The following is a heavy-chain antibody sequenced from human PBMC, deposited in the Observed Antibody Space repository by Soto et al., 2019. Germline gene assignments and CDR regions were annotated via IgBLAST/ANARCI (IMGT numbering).Heavy chain of an antibody. V-gene: IGHV1-18*01. D-gene: IGHD2-15*01. J-gene: IGHJ3*02. CDR2: ISAYNGNT. Sequence: APVKASCKASGFAITSNAISWVRQAPGQGHEWMGWISAYNGNTNYAQKLQGRVTMTTDTSTSTAYMELRRLISCYTAVYYFSRFFYCNDGSCYSFAAFDIWGQGTMVTVSS. CDR1: GFAITSNA. CDR3: SRFFYCNDGSCYSFAAFDI.